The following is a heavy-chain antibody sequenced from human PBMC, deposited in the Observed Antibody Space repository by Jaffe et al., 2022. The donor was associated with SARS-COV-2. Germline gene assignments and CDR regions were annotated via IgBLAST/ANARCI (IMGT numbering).Heavy chain of an antibody. D-gene: IGHD2-15*01. V-gene: IGHV3-23*01. CDR2: ISGSGGST. CDR3: AKDSTRGYCSGGSCYPDAFDI. CDR1: GFTFSSYA. J-gene: IGHJ3*02. Sequence: EVQLLESGGGLVQPGGSLRLSCAASGFTFSSYAMSWVRQAPGKGLQWISAISGSGGSTYYADSVKGRFTISRDNSKNTLSLQMNSLRVEDTAVYYCAKDSTRGYCSGGSCYPDAFDIWGQGTMVTVSS.